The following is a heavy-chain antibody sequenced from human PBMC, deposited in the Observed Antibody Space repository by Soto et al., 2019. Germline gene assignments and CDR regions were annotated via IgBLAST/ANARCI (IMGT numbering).Heavy chain of an antibody. CDR3: ALSDCSSTSCSFDY. Sequence: ASVKVSCKASGGTFSSYAISWVRQAPGQGLEWMGGIIPIFGTANYAQKFQGRVTITADESTSTAYMELSSLRSEDTAVYYCALSDCSSTSCSFDYWGQGTLVTSPQ. J-gene: IGHJ4*02. V-gene: IGHV1-69*13. CDR2: IIPIFGTA. CDR1: GGTFSSYA. D-gene: IGHD2-2*01.